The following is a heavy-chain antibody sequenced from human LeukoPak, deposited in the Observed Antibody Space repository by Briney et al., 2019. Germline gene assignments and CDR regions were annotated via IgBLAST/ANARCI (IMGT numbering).Heavy chain of an antibody. CDR1: GGTFSSYA. J-gene: IGHJ6*02. V-gene: IGHV1-69*13. D-gene: IGHD3-3*01. CDR3: ARAFWSGYPAPYYYGMDV. CDR2: IIPIFGTA. Sequence: PSASVNVSCKASGGTFSSYAISWVRQAPGQGLEWMGGIIPIFGTANYAQKFQGRVTITADESTSTAYMELSSLRSEDTAVYYCARAFWSGYPAPYYYGMDVWGQGTTVTVSS.